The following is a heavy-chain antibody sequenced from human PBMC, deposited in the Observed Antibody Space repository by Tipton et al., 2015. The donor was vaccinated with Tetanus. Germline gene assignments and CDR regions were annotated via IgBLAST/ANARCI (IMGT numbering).Heavy chain of an antibody. CDR3: ARGVDRTKAGID. D-gene: IGHD3-3*01. V-gene: IGHV4-39*01. J-gene: IGHJ4*02. Sequence: TLSLTCTVSGGSIGGSEYYWGWIRQPPGKGLEWIGSIYVSGTTYYFPSLKSRVTISIDTSMNQLSLKLNSVTAADTAVYYCARGVDRTKAGIDWGQGTLVTVSS. CDR2: IYVSGTT. CDR1: GGSIGGSEYY.